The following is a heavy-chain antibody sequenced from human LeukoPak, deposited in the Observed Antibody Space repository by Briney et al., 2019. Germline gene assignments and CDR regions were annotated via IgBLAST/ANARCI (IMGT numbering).Heavy chain of an antibody. D-gene: IGHD1-26*01. Sequence: TGGSLRLSCAASGFTFSGYWMHWVRQAPGKGLAWVSVIRSDGSITTYADSVKGRFTISRDTAKNTLCLQMNSLRAEDTAVYYCARDGRSGNFDKWGQGTLVSVSS. CDR2: IRSDGSIT. CDR1: GFTFSGYW. CDR3: ARDGRSGNFDK. V-gene: IGHV3-74*01. J-gene: IGHJ4*02.